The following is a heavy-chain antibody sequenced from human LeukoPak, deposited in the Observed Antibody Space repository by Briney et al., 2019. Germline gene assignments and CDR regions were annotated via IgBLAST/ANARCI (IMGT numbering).Heavy chain of an antibody. CDR3: AREADDFWSGLTYYYYGMDV. V-gene: IGHV3-48*03. CDR1: GFTFSSYE. Sequence: GGSLRLSCAASGFTFSSYEMNWVRQAPGKGLEWVSYISSSGSTIYYADSVKGRFTISRDNAKNSLYLQMNSLRAEDTAAYYCAREADDFWSGLTYYYYGMDVWGQGTTVTVSS. CDR2: ISSSGSTI. J-gene: IGHJ6*02. D-gene: IGHD3-3*01.